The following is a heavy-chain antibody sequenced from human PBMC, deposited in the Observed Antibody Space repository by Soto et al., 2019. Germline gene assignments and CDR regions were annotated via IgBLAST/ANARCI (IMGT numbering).Heavy chain of an antibody. CDR2: VLTNGGA. CDR1: GASVNNYY. V-gene: IGHV4-4*07. Sequence: QVQLQQSGPGLVKPSETLSLICTVSGASVNNYYWSWIRQPAGGGLEWIGRVLTNGGANYNPSLKSRVTMSLDTSTNKFSLNLRSVTAADTAVYFCARDFTTNYYIYGLDVWGQGTTVTVAS. J-gene: IGHJ6*02. CDR3: ARDFTTNYYIYGLDV.